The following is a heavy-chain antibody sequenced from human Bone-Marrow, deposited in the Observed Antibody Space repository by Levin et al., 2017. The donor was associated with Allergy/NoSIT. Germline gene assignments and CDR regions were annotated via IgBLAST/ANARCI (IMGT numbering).Heavy chain of an antibody. CDR2: MNPDSGNA. CDR3: ARGRRAFYFDN. Sequence: GESLKISCKVSGYTFIDYYLHWVRQATGQGLEWMGWMNPDSGNAHFAQKFHGRVTMTRDTSISTAYMELSSLKSEDTAVYFCARGRRAFYFDNWGQGTLVTVSS. V-gene: IGHV1-8*02. CDR1: GYTFIDYY. J-gene: IGHJ4*02.